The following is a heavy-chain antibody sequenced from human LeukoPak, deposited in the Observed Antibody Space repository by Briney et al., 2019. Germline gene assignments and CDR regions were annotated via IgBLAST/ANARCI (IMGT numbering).Heavy chain of an antibody. CDR1: GSTVSSYA. CDR2: ISGSGVST. J-gene: IGHJ4*02. D-gene: IGHD3-22*01. CDR3: AKDRWYYDSSGTY. V-gene: IGHV3-23*01. Sequence: GGSLTLVCAPSGSTVSSYAMSWVRQAPGEGREWVSAISGSGVSTYYGDSVKGRFTISRDNSKKTLYLQMNSLGAEDTAVYYCAKDRWYYDSSGTYWGEGALVTVSS.